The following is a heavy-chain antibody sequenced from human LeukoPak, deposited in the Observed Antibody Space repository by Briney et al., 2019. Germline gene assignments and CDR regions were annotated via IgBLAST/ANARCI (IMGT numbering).Heavy chain of an antibody. Sequence: GGSLRLSCAASGFTFGSYAMYWVRQAPGKGLEWVSGIFGSGGSAHYADSVKGRFTISRDNSKNTVYLQMDSLRAEDTAIYYCAKTTTGYSSGRYPAWPIDYWGQGSLVTVSS. CDR2: IFGSGGSA. V-gene: IGHV3-23*01. CDR1: GFTFGSYA. CDR3: AKTTTGYSSGRYPAWPIDY. D-gene: IGHD2-15*01. J-gene: IGHJ4*02.